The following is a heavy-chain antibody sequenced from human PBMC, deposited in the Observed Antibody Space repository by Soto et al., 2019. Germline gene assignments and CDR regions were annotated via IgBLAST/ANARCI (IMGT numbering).Heavy chain of an antibody. CDR3: ARDCSGGSCYPGMDV. J-gene: IGHJ6*02. D-gene: IGHD2-15*01. CDR1: GFTFRSFT. Sequence: GGSLRLSCAASGFTFRSFTMNWVRQAPGKGLEWVSTISSSGYIFSTDSVRSRFTISRDNAKNSVYLQINSLRAEDTAVYFCARDCSGGSCYPGMDVWGQGTTVTVSS. V-gene: IGHV3-21*01. CDR2: ISSSGYI.